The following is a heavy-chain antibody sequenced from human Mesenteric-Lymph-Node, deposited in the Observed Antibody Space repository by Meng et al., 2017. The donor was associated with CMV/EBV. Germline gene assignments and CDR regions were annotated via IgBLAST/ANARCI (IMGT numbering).Heavy chain of an antibody. V-gene: IGHV3-23*01. Sequence: GESLKISCAASGFTFSSYAMSWVRQAPGKGLEWVSGISGSGGSTHYADSVKGRFTISRDNSKNTLYLQMNSLRAEDTAVYYCAKEGWSAYSNSWYVHYYGMDVWGQRTTVTVSS. CDR3: AKEGWSAYSNSWYVHYYGMDV. CDR1: GFTFSSYA. CDR2: ISGSGGST. J-gene: IGHJ6*02. D-gene: IGHD6-13*01.